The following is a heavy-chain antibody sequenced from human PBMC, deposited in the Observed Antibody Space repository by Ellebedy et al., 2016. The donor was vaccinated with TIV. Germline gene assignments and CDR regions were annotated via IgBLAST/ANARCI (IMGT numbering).Heavy chain of an antibody. J-gene: IGHJ5*01. D-gene: IGHD2-2*01. Sequence: GGSLRLXXIASGFTFSNYAMTWVRQSPGKGLGWVAIMSGSGDSTYYAQSVRGRFAISRDNSRNTLYLHMNSLRAEDTALFYCAKSSSTEGGTAYTWFNSWGPGTLVTVSS. CDR1: GFTFSNYA. CDR3: AKSSSTEGGTAYTWFNS. CDR2: MSGSGDST. V-gene: IGHV3-23*01.